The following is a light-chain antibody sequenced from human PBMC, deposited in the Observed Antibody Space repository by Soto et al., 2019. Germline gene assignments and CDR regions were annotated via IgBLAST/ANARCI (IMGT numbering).Light chain of an antibody. CDR1: SSDIGDYDF. CDR3: SSCTDTSLVV. CDR2: EVS. V-gene: IGLV2-14*01. Sequence: QSALTQPASVSGSPGQSITISCTGTSSDIGDYDFVSWYQLHPGKGPKLVIFEVSSRPSGVPDRFSGSKSGNTASLTISGLQAEDEADYYCSSCTDTSLVVFGGGTKLTVL. J-gene: IGLJ2*01.